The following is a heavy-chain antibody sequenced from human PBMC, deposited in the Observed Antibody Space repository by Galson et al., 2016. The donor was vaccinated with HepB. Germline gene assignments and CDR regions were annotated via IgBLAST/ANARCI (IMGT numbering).Heavy chain of an antibody. CDR2: IYYTGST. CDR3: AGDRRYDFSSGNPRYGMDV. CDR1: GGSVSSGIYY. V-gene: IGHV4-61*01. Sequence: SETLSLTCTVSGGSVSSGIYYWSWIRQPPGKGLEWIGHIYYTGSTNYNSSLKSRVTISTDRSKNQFSLKLSSVTAADTALYYCAGDRRYDFSSGNPRYGMDVWGQGATVIVSS. J-gene: IGHJ6*02. D-gene: IGHD3-3*01.